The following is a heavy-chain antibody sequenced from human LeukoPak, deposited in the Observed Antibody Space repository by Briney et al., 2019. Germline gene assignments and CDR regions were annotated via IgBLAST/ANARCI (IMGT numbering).Heavy chain of an antibody. Sequence: GGSLRLSCAASGFTFSSYAMHWVRQAPGKGLEWVAVISYDGSNKYYADSVKGRFTISRDNSKNTLYLQMNSLRAEDTAVYYCARDKRILEWLLYYWGQGTLVTVSS. CDR2: ISYDGSNK. CDR3: ARDKRILEWLLYY. CDR1: GFTFSSYA. J-gene: IGHJ4*02. V-gene: IGHV3-30-3*01. D-gene: IGHD3-3*01.